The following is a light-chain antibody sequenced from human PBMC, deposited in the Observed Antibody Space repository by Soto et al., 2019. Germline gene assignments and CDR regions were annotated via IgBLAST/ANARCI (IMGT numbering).Light chain of an antibody. V-gene: IGLV2-11*01. CDR1: SSDVGGYNY. CDR3: CSYAGSYTFDV. Sequence: QSALTQPRSVSGSPGQSVTISCTGTSSDVGGYNYVSWYQQHPGKAPKLMIYDVSKRPSGVPDRFSGSKSGNTASLTISGLQAEDEAHYYCCSYAGSYTFDVFGTGTKVTVL. CDR2: DVS. J-gene: IGLJ1*01.